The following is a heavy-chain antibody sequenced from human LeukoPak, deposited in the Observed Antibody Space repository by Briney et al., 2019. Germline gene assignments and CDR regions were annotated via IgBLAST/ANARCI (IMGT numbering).Heavy chain of an antibody. CDR2: IKQDGSEK. V-gene: IGHV3-7*01. CDR1: GFTFSSYW. J-gene: IGHJ2*01. Sequence: GGSLRLSCAASGFTFSSYWMSWVRQAPGKGLEWVANIKQDGSEKYYVDSVKGRFTISRDNAKNTLYLQMNSLRAEDTAVYYCARVGASSGYYSGWYFDLWGRGTLVTVSS. D-gene: IGHD3-22*01. CDR3: ARVGASSGYYSGWYFDL.